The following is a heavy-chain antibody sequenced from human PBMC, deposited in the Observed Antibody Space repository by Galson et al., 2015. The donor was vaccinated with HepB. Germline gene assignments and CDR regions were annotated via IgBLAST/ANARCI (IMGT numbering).Heavy chain of an antibody. CDR2: ISGSGGST. Sequence: SLRLSCAASGFTFSSYAMSWVRQAPGKGLEWVSAISGSGGSTYYADSVKGRFTISRDNSKNTLYLQMNSLRAEDTAVYYCAKLVTALSGPRYYYYYGMDVWGQGTTVTVSS. J-gene: IGHJ6*02. V-gene: IGHV3-23*01. D-gene: IGHD2-21*02. CDR1: GFTFSSYA. CDR3: AKLVTALSGPRYYYYYGMDV.